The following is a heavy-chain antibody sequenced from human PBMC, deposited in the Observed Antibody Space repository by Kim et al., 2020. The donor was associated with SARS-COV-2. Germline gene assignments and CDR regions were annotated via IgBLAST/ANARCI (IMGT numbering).Heavy chain of an antibody. D-gene: IGHD3-22*01. V-gene: IGHV1-18*04. J-gene: IGHJ5*02. CDR1: GYTFTSYG. Sequence: SVKVSCKASGYTFTSYGISWVRQAPGQGLEWMGWISAYNGNTNYAQKLQGRVTMTTDTSTSTAYMELRSLRSDDTAVYYCARGTPYYDSSGYYYWFDPWGQGTLVTVSS. CDR3: ARGTPYYDSSGYYYWFDP. CDR2: ISAYNGNT.